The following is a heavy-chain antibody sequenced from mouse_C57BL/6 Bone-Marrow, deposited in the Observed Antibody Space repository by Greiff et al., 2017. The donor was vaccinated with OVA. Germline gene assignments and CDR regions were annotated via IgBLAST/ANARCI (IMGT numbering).Heavy chain of an antibody. J-gene: IGHJ3*01. CDR3: ARSESWFAY. Sequence: VQLQQSVAELVRPGASVKLSCTASGFNIKNNCMHWVKQRPEQGLEWIGRIDPANGNTKYDPKFKGKATITADTSSNTAYLHLSSLTSEDTAIYYCARSESWFAYWGQGTLVTVSA. CDR1: GFNIKNNC. CDR2: IDPANGNT. V-gene: IGHV14-3*01.